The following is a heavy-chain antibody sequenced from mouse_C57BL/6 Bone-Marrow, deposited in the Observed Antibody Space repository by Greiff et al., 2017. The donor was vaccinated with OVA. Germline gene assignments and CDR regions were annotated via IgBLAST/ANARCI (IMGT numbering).Heavy chain of an antibody. V-gene: IGHV1-20*01. D-gene: IGHD1-1*01. CDR1: GYSFTGYF. CDR3: AVLITTVVATDAMDY. CDR2: INPYNGDT. J-gene: IGHJ4*01. Sequence: VQLQQSGPELVKPGDSVKISCKASGYSFTGYFMNWVMQSHGKSLEWIGRINPYNGDTFYNQKFKGKATLTVDKSSSTAHMELRSLTSEDSAVYYCAVLITTVVATDAMDYWGQGTSVTVSS.